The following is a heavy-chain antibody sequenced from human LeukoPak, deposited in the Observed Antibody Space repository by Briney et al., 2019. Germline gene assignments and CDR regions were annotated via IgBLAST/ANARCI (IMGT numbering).Heavy chain of an antibody. V-gene: IGHV1-2*02. Sequence: ASVKVSCKASGYTFTGYYMHWVRQSPGQGLEWMGWINPNSGGTNYAQKFQGRVTMTRDTSISTAYMELSRLRSDDTAVYYCARSKYSGFYYLDYWGQGTLVTVSS. CDR1: GYTFTGYY. J-gene: IGHJ4*02. CDR2: INPNSGGT. D-gene: IGHD5-12*01. CDR3: ARSKYSGFYYLDY.